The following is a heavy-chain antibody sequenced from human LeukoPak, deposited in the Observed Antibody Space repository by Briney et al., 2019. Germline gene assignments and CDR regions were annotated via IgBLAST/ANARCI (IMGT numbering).Heavy chain of an antibody. J-gene: IGHJ6*02. CDR2: IYYIGST. CDR3: ARENYYGMEV. Sequence: SETLSLTCAVSGGSNSGNYWSWVRQPPGKGLEWIGYIYYIGSTNYNPSLKSRVTMSVDTSKNQFSLKLNSVTAADTAVYYCARENYYGMEVWGQGTTVIVSS. V-gene: IGHV4-59*01. CDR1: GGSNSGNY.